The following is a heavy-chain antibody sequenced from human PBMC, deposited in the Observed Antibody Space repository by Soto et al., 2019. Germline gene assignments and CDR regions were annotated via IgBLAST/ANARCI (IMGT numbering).Heavy chain of an antibody. J-gene: IGHJ3*02. CDR1: GFTFSSYW. Sequence: GSLRLSCAASGFTFSSYWMSWVRQAPGKGLEWVANIKQDGSEKYYVDSVKGRFTISRDNAKNSLYLQMNSLRAEDTAVYYCARESDRGYSGYDYHAFDIWGQGTMVTVSS. CDR3: ARESDRGYSGYDYHAFDI. D-gene: IGHD5-12*01. CDR2: IKQDGSEK. V-gene: IGHV3-7*01.